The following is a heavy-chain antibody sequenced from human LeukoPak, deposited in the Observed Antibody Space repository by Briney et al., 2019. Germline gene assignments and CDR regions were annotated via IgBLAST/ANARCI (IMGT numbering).Heavy chain of an antibody. CDR1: GGTFSSYA. Sequence: SLKVSCKASGGTFSSYAISWVRQAPGQGLEWMGGIIPIFGTANYAQKFQGRVTITADESTSTAYMELSSLRSEDTAVYYCASSQRGSYYYDSSGQIVDYWGQGTLVTVSS. V-gene: IGHV1-69*13. CDR2: IIPIFGTA. D-gene: IGHD3-22*01. J-gene: IGHJ4*02. CDR3: ASSQRGSYYYDSSGQIVDY.